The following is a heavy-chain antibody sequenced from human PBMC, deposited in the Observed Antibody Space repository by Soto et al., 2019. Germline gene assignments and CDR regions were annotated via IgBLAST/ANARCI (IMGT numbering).Heavy chain of an antibody. CDR2: INPSGGST. CDR3: ARGGGVITMVRLNWFDP. Sequence: GASVKVSCKASGYTFTSYYMHWVRQAPGQGLEWMGIINPSGGSTSYAQKFQGRVTMTRDTSTSTVYMELSSLRSEDTAVYYCARGGGVITMVRLNWFDPWGQGTLVTVS. D-gene: IGHD3-10*01. J-gene: IGHJ5*02. CDR1: GYTFTSYY. V-gene: IGHV1-46*01.